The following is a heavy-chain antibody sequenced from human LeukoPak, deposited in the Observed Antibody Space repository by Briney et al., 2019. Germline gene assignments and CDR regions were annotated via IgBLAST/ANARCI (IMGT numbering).Heavy chain of an antibody. CDR2: ISYDGSNK. CDR3: AREGIWELLSP. J-gene: IGHJ5*02. CDR1: GFTFSSYA. Sequence: PGRSLRLSCAASGFTFSSYAMHWVRQAPGKGLEWVAVISYDGSNKYYADSVKGRFTISRDNSKNTLYLQMNSLRAEDTAVYYCAREGIWELLSPWGQGTLVTVSS. V-gene: IGHV3-30*04. D-gene: IGHD1-26*01.